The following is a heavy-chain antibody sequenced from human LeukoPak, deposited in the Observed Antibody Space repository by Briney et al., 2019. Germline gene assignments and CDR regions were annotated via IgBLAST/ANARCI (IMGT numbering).Heavy chain of an antibody. J-gene: IGHJ6*04. V-gene: IGHV3-30*18. CDR2: IANDAKTT. D-gene: IGHD3-10*02. Sequence: GRSLRLSCVASGFAFSTYGMHWVRQAPGKGLEWVAVIANDAKTTYYADSVKGRFTISRDNAKNSLYLQMNSLRAEDTAVYYCAELGITMIGGVWGKGTTVTISS. CDR3: AELGITMIGGV. CDR1: GFAFSTYG.